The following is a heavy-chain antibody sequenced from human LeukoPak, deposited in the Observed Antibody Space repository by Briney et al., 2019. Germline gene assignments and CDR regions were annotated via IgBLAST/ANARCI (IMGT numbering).Heavy chain of an antibody. Sequence: SETLSLTCTVSGGSISSYYWSWIRQPPGKGLEWIGYSYYSGSTNYNPSLKSRVTISVDTSKNQFSLKLSSVTAADTAVYYCAREHDYGDYVSDWGQGTLVTVSS. CDR2: SYYSGST. CDR3: AREHDYGDYVSD. J-gene: IGHJ4*02. V-gene: IGHV4-59*01. D-gene: IGHD4-17*01. CDR1: GGSISSYY.